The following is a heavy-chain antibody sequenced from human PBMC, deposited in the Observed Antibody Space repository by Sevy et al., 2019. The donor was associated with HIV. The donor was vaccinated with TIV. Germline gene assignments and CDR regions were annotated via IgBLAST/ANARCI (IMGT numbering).Heavy chain of an antibody. D-gene: IGHD1-1*01. CDR3: AKAEGVPPNWFDP. V-gene: IGHV3-21*01. J-gene: IGHJ5*02. Sequence: GGSLRLSCAASGFTFSSYNMNWVRQAPGKGLEWVSSISNSGSYIYYAGSVKGRFTISRDNAKNSLYLQMNSLRAEDTAVYYCAKAEGVPPNWFDPWGQGTLVTVSS. CDR2: ISNSGSYI. CDR1: GFTFSSYN.